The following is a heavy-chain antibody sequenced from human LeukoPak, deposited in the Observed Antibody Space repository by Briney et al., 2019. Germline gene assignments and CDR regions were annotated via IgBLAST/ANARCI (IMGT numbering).Heavy chain of an antibody. Sequence: GGSLRLSCAASGFTLSSDYMSWVRQAPGEGLGWVLVIYSGGSTYYAESVKGSFTNATNNPKNTLNLQMNSLRAEDTSLYYCAKDLDGVVIFHYWGQGTLVTVSS. D-gene: IGHD3-3*01. CDR1: GFTLSSDY. V-gene: IGHV3-53*04. CDR2: IYSGGST. J-gene: IGHJ4*02. CDR3: AKDLDGVVIFHY.